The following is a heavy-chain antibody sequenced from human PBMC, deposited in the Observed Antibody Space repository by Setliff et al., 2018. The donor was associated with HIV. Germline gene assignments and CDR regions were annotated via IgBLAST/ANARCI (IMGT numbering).Heavy chain of an antibody. Sequence: PSETLSLTCSVSGDSISSGSYYWSWIRLPAGKGLEWIGQIHTPGSTNYNPSLKSRVTISMDTSKNQFSLNLNSVTATDTAVYYCAKRTFGSGRLDPWGQGTLVTVSS. J-gene: IGHJ5*02. V-gene: IGHV4-61*09. CDR2: IHTPGST. CDR3: AKRTFGSGRLDP. CDR1: GDSISSGSYY. D-gene: IGHD3-16*01.